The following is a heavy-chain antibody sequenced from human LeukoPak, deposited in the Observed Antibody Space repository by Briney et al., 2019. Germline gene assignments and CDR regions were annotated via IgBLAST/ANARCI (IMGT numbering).Heavy chain of an antibody. Sequence: PGGSLRLSCAASGFTFSSYGMHWVRQAPGKGLEWVAVIWYDGSNKYYADSVKGRFTISRDNSKNTLYLQMDSLRAEDTAVYYCARGASRDGSGYWGQGTLVTVSS. CDR2: IWYDGSNK. V-gene: IGHV3-33*01. CDR3: ARGASRDGSGY. D-gene: IGHD5-24*01. CDR1: GFTFSSYG. J-gene: IGHJ4*02.